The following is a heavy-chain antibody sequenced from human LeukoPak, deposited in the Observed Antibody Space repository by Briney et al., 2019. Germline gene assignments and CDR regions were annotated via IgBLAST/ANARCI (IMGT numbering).Heavy chain of an antibody. CDR3: ARARGAFDI. Sequence: SETLSLTCAVYGGSFSGYYWSWIRQPPGKGLEWIGEINHSGSTNYNPSLKSRVTISVDTSKNQFSLKLSSVTAADTAVYYCARARGAFDIWGQGTMVTVSS. J-gene: IGHJ3*02. CDR2: INHSGST. V-gene: IGHV4-34*09. CDR1: GGSFSGYY.